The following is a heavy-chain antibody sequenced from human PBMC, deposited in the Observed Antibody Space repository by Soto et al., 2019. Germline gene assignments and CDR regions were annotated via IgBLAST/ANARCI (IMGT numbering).Heavy chain of an antibody. J-gene: IGHJ5*02. CDR3: ARDQAAAGNWFDP. Sequence: ASVKVSCKASGYTFSSYHMHWVRQAPGQGLEWMGIINPSGGSTSYAQKFQGRVTMTRDTSTSTVYMELSSLRSEDTAVYYCARDQAAAGNWFDPWGQGTLVTVSS. CDR2: INPSGGST. D-gene: IGHD6-13*01. CDR1: GYTFSSYH. V-gene: IGHV1-46*03.